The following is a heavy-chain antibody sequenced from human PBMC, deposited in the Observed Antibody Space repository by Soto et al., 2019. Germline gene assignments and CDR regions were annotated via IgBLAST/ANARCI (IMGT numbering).Heavy chain of an antibody. CDR2: SHHSGST. Sequence: ETLSLTCTVSGCSTMTSSYSWGWVRQPPGKGLEWIGTSHHSGSTYYNPSLNIGATISVDTFRNEVSLTVNSVTAADTAIYFCARLRGSGHPAFFDYWGQGTLVTSPQ. CDR1: GCSTMTSSYS. CDR3: ARLRGSGHPAFFDY. V-gene: IGHV4-39*01. J-gene: IGHJ4*02. D-gene: IGHD3-10*01.